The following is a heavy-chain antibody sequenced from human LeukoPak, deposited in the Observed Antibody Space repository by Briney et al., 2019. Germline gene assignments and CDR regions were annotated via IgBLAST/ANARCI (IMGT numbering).Heavy chain of an antibody. CDR3: ARTLSYGDFYHYYYMDV. J-gene: IGHJ6*03. D-gene: IGHD4-17*01. V-gene: IGHV3-64*01. CDR1: GFTFSSYA. Sequence: GGSLRLSCAAPGFTFSSYAMHWVRQAPGKGLEYVSAISSNGGSTYYANSVKGRFTISRDNSKNTLYLQMGSLRAEDMAVYYCARTLSYGDFYHYYYMDVWGKGTTVTVSS. CDR2: ISSNGGST.